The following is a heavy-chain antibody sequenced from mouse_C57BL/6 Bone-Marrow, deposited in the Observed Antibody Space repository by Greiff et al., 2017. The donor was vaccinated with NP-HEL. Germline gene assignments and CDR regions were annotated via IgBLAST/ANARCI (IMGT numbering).Heavy chain of an antibody. Sequence: EVKLQESGGGLVQPGGSLKLSCAASGIDFSRYWMSWVRRAPGKGLEWIGEINPDSSTINYAPSLKDKFIISRDNAKNTLYLQMSKVRSEDTALYYCARPEADGYYAMDYWGQGTSVTVSS. J-gene: IGHJ4*01. CDR2: INPDSSTI. CDR3: ARPEADGYYAMDY. D-gene: IGHD2-3*01. V-gene: IGHV4-1*01. CDR1: GIDFSRYW.